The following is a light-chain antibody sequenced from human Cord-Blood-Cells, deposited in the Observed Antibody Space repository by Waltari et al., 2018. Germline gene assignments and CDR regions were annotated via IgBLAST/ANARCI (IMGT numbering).Light chain of an antibody. CDR1: QSISSY. Sequence: DIQTNQSPSSLSASVGDRVTITCRASQSISSYLNWYQQKPGKAPKLLIYAASSLQSGVPSRFSGSGSGTDFTLTISSLQPEDFATYYCQQSYSTPFTFGPGTKVDIK. CDR2: AAS. V-gene: IGKV1-39*01. CDR3: QQSYSTPFT. J-gene: IGKJ3*01.